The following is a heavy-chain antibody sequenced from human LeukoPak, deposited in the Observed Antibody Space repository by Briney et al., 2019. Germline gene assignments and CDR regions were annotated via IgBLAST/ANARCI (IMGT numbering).Heavy chain of an antibody. CDR3: AKKAQYNGNYPLDY. Sequence: GGSLRLSCAASGFTFTSYSMSWVRQAPGKGLEWVSGTSDRGDYTYYADSVKGRFTISRDNSMNTLYLQMNSLRAEDTALYFCAKKAQYNGNYPLDYWGQGTLVTVSS. V-gene: IGHV3-23*01. CDR1: GFTFTSYS. D-gene: IGHD1-26*01. J-gene: IGHJ4*02. CDR2: TSDRGDYT.